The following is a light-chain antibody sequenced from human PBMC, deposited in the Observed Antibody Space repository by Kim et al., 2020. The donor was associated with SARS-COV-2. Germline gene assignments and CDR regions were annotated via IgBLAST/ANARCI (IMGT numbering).Light chain of an antibody. CDR1: IRDVAVYNF. CDR3: SSYTSSATWV. V-gene: IGLV2-14*03. CDR2: YVS. J-gene: IGLJ3*02. Sequence: LSVTFSRSRTIRDVAVYNFFSWNQQLPGKAPNFSIYYVSQRPSGFSNRFSGSKSGNTASLPISGLQAEDEADYSCSSYTSSATWVFGGGTQLTVL.